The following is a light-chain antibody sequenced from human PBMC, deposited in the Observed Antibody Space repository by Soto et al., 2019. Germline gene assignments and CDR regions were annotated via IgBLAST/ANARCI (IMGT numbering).Light chain of an antibody. CDR3: QHYNSYSQT. V-gene: IGKV1-6*02. CDR1: QDIRNE. J-gene: IGKJ1*01. Sequence: AIQMTQSPSSLSASVGDRVTITCRASQDIRNELGWYQQKPGKAPRLLIYAASTLQSGVPSRFSGSGSGADFTLTISRLQPEDVATYYCQHYNSYSQTFGQGTKVDIK. CDR2: AAS.